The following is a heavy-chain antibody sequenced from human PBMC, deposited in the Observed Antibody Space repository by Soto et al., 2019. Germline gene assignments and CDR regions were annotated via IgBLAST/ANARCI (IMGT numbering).Heavy chain of an antibody. CDR3: ARLVYDNTAAFDY. CDR1: GYTFTTSG. CDR2: ITPYNGNT. Sequence: QVQLVQSGAEVQKPGASVKVSCKASGYTFTTSGISWVRQAPGQGLEWMGWITPYNGNTNYIQKLQDRVTMTTDTSTSPAYMELRSLRSDDTAVYSCARLVYDNTAAFDYWGQAPLLTVSS. V-gene: IGHV1-18*01. D-gene: IGHD3-9*01. J-gene: IGHJ4*02.